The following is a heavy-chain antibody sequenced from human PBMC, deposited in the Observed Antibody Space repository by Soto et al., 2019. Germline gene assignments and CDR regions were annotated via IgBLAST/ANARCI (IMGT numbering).Heavy chain of an antibody. V-gene: IGHV3-23*01. J-gene: IGHJ4*02. Sequence: GGSLRLSCAASGFTFSSYAMSWVRQAPGKGLEWVSAISGSGGSTYYADSVKGRFTISSDNSKNTLYLQMNSLRAEDTAVYYCAKDLPSGVMTRKGFDYWGQGTLVTVSS. D-gene: IGHD2-21*02. CDR3: AKDLPSGVMTRKGFDY. CDR1: GFTFSSYA. CDR2: ISGSGGST.